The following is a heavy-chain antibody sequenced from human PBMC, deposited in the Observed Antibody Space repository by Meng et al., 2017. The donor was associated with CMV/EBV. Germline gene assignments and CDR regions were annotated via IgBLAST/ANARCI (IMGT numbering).Heavy chain of an antibody. CDR2: TIPIFGTA. J-gene: IGHJ4*02. Sequence: CKASGGTFSSYAISWVRQAPGQGLEWMGGTIPIFGTANYAQKFQGRVTITADESTSTAYMELSSLRSEDTAVYYCARCRTELVLPDYWGQGTLVTVSS. CDR1: GGTFSSYA. D-gene: IGHD1-26*01. CDR3: ARCRTELVLPDY. V-gene: IGHV1-69*01.